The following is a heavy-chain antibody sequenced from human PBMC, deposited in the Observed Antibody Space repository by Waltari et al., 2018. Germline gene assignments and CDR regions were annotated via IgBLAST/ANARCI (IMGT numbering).Heavy chain of an antibody. J-gene: IGHJ4*02. CDR3: ARADYYDSSGLDYYFDY. V-gene: IGHV1-69*01. Sequence: VQLVQSGAEVKKPGESLKISCKGSGYSFTSYWIGWVRQMPGKGLEWMGIIPIFGTANYAQKFQGRVTITADESTSTAYMELSSLRSEDTAVYYCARADYYDSSGLDYYFDYWGQGTLVTVSS. CDR1: GYSFTSYW. CDR2: IIPIFGTA. D-gene: IGHD3-22*01.